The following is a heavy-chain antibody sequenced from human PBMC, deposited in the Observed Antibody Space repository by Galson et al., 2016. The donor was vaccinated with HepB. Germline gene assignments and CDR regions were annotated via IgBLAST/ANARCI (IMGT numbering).Heavy chain of an antibody. CDR3: AKDFWGYGSVKFDY. CDR1: GFTFSSYG. Sequence: SLRLSCAASGFTFSSYGMHWVRRAPGKGLEWVAVISYDGSNKYYADSVKGRFTISRDNSKNTLYLQMNSLRAEDTAVYYCAKDFWGYGSVKFDYWGQGTLVTVSS. CDR2: ISYDGSNK. V-gene: IGHV3-30*18. D-gene: IGHD3-10*01. J-gene: IGHJ4*02.